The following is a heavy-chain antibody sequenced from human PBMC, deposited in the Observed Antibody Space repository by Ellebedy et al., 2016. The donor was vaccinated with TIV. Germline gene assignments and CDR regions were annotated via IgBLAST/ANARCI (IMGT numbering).Heavy chain of an antibody. CDR1: GESFTAYY. Sequence: MPSETLSLTCAVHGESFTAYYWTWVRQSPEKGLEWLGEISHSGSGNYNPSLKSRVTISVDTSKKQISLKLSSVTAADTAVYYCARSSGWDRFDYWGQGTLVTVSS. CDR2: ISHSGSG. J-gene: IGHJ4*02. V-gene: IGHV4-34*01. CDR3: ARSSGWDRFDY. D-gene: IGHD6-19*01.